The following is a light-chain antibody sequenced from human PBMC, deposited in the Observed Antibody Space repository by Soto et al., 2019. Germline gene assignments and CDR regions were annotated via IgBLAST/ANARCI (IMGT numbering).Light chain of an antibody. J-gene: IGKJ2*01. CDR2: DAS. V-gene: IGKV1-33*01. Sequence: DIQMTQSPSSLSASVGDRVTIACQANQDIGNYLNWYQQKPGKAPRLLIYDASNLEIGVPSRFSRSGSGTDFTFTISNLQPEDIATYYCQQYDTLPPYTFGQGTKVELK. CDR3: QQYDTLPPYT. CDR1: QDIGNY.